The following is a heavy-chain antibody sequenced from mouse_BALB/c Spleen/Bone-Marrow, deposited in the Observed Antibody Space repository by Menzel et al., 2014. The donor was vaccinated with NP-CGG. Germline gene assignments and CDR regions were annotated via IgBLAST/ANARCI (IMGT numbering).Heavy chain of an antibody. Sequence: VKLMESGAELVRPGVSVKLSCKASGYTFTSYWMHWIKQRPEQGLERIGEINPSNGGTNYNEKFKSKATLIVDKSSSTAYMQLSSLTSEDSAVYYCARSGDGYYVDYFDYWGQGTTLTVSS. CDR1: GYTFTSYW. CDR3: ARSGDGYYVDYFDY. V-gene: IGHV1S81*02. J-gene: IGHJ2*01. CDR2: INPSNGGT. D-gene: IGHD2-3*01.